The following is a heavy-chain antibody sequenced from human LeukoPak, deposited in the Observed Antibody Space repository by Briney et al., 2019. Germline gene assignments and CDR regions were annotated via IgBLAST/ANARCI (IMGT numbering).Heavy chain of an antibody. CDR3: VREDYGDYRPDV. CDR1: GFTFSNYW. J-gene: IGHJ6*02. D-gene: IGHD4-17*01. Sequence: GGSLRLSCAASGFTFSNYWMYWARQAPGKGLVWVSRIDGDGSNTDYADSVKGRFTISRENAKNTLFLQMNSLRVEDTATYYCVREDYGDYRPDVWGQGTTVTVSS. CDR2: IDGDGSNT. V-gene: IGHV3-74*01.